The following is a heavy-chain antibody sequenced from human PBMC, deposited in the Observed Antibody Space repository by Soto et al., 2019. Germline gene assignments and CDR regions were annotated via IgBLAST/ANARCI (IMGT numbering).Heavy chain of an antibody. CDR2: IYYSGST. D-gene: IGHD6-6*01. V-gene: IGHV4-31*03. CDR3: ARDSLPSSIAALSWFDS. Sequence: SETLSLTCTVSGGSISSGGYYWSWIRQHPGKGLEWIGYIYYSGSTYYTPSLKSRVTLSVDTSKNQFSLKLSSVTAADTAVYFCARDSLPSSIAALSWFDSWGQGTWVPVSS. CDR1: GGSISSGGYY. J-gene: IGHJ5*01.